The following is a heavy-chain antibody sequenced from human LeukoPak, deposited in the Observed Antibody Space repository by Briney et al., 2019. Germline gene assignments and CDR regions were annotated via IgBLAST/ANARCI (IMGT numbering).Heavy chain of an antibody. J-gene: IGHJ2*01. V-gene: IGHV3-11*05. Sequence: GGSLRLSCAASGFTFSYSYMSWIRQAPGKGLEWVSYISGSSTFTNFADSVRGRFTISRDNAKNSLYLQMNGLRAEDTAVYYCARGRELRGGYFDLWGRGTLVTVSS. CDR2: ISGSSTFT. CDR3: ARGRELRGGYFDL. CDR1: GFTFSYSY. D-gene: IGHD1-7*01.